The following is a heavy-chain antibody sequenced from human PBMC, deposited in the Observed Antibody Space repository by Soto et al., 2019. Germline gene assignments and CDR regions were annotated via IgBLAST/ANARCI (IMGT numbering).Heavy chain of an antibody. CDR3: ARVSYEREYDSSGYYYGYFQH. Sequence: GGSLRLSCAASGFTFSSYAMHWVRQAPGKGLEWVAVISYDGSNKYYADSVKGRFTISRDNSKNTLYLQMNSLRAEDTAVYYCARVSYEREYDSSGYYYGYFQHWGQGTLVTVSS. V-gene: IGHV3-30*04. J-gene: IGHJ1*01. D-gene: IGHD3-22*01. CDR1: GFTFSSYA. CDR2: ISYDGSNK.